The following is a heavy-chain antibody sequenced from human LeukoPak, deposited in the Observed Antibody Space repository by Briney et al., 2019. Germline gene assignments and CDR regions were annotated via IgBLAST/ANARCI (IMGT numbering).Heavy chain of an antibody. D-gene: IGHD5-24*01. CDR1: GYTFTRYG. CDR3: ARAIETYYFDY. Sequence: GATVRLSCEASGYTFTRYGISGVPHPPGQGLEWVGWISAYNGNTNYTQKLQGRVTMTTDTSTSTVCMQLRSLRPDDTAVYYYARAIETYYFDYWGQGTLVTVSS. J-gene: IGHJ4*02. CDR2: ISAYNGNT. V-gene: IGHV1-18*01.